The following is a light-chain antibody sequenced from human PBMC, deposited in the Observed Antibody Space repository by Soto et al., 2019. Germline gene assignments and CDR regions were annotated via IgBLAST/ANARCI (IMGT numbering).Light chain of an antibody. V-gene: IGLV2-14*01. Sequence: QSALTQPASVSGSPGQSITISCTGTSSDLGGHKYVSWYQQHPGKAPKLIIYEVSIRPSGVSNRFSGSKSGNTASLTISGLRAEDEAAYYCSSYTSSNSLDVFGTGTKLTVL. CDR3: SSYTSSNSLDV. CDR1: SSDLGGHKY. CDR2: EVS. J-gene: IGLJ1*01.